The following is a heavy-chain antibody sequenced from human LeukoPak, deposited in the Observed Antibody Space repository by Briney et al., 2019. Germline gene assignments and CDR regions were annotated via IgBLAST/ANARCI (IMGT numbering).Heavy chain of an antibody. V-gene: IGHV4-4*07. Sequence: PSETLSLTCTVSGGSISAYYWTWIRQPAGKDLEWIGHIYSSGSTNYNPSLKSRVTMSVDTSKNQLSLKLNSVTAADTAVYHCARGYGSGSNWFDPWGQGTLVIVSS. D-gene: IGHD3-10*01. J-gene: IGHJ5*02. CDR2: IYSSGST. CDR1: GGSISAYY. CDR3: ARGYGSGSNWFDP.